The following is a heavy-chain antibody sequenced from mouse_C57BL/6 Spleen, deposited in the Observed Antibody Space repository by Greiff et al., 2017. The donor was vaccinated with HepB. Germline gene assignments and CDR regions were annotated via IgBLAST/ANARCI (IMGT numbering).Heavy chain of an antibody. CDR1: GYTFTSYW. J-gene: IGHJ1*03. V-gene: IGHV1-64*01. D-gene: IGHD2-5*01. Sequence: QVQLQQPGAELVKPGASVKLSCKASGYTFTSYWMHWVKQRPGQGLEWIGMIHPNSGSTNYNEKFKSKATLTVDKSSSTAYMQLSSLTSEDSAVYYCARSGYYSNFYWYFDVWGTGTTVTVSS. CDR2: IHPNSGST. CDR3: ARSGYYSNFYWYFDV.